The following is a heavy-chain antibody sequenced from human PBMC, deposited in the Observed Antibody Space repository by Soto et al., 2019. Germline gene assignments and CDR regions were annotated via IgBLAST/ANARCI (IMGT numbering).Heavy chain of an antibody. CDR1: GGSISSGDYY. CDR3: ASVVDPLGTTYDY. V-gene: IGHV4-30-4*08. CDR2: IYYSGST. Sequence: PSETLSLTCTVSGGSISSGDYYWSWIRQPPGKGLEWIGYIYYSGSTYYNPSLKSRVTISVDTSKNQFSLKLSSVTAPDTAVYYCASVVDPLGTTYDYWGQGTLVTVSS. D-gene: IGHD4-4*01. J-gene: IGHJ4*02.